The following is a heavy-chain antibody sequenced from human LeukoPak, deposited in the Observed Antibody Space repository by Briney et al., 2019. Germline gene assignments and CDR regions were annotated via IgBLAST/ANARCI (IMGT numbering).Heavy chain of an antibody. CDR2: IYYSGST. Sequence: SETLSLTCSVSGGSMSGYYWSWIRQPPGKGLEWIGYIYYSGSTSYNPSLKSRVSISLDTAKNQFSLKLGSVSAADTAIYYCARRTIGYYFDYWGQGTLVTVSS. J-gene: IGHJ4*02. D-gene: IGHD2/OR15-2a*01. CDR1: GGSMSGYY. CDR3: ARRTIGYYFDY. V-gene: IGHV4-59*08.